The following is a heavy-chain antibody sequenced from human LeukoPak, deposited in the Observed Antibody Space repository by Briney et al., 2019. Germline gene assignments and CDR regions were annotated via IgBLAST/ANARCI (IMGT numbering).Heavy chain of an antibody. CDR2: IYHSGST. CDR1: GYSISSGYY. D-gene: IGHD5-12*01. Sequence: SETLSLTCTVSGYSISSGYYWGWIRPPPGKGLEWIGSIYHSGSTYYNPSLKSRVTISVDTSKNQFSLKLSSVTAADTPVYYCARDSRGGYDWNWFDPWGQGTLVTVSS. J-gene: IGHJ5*02. CDR3: ARDSRGGYDWNWFDP. V-gene: IGHV4-38-2*02.